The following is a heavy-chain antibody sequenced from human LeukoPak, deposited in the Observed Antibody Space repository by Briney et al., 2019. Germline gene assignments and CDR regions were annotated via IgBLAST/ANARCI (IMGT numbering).Heavy chain of an antibody. V-gene: IGHV4-34*01. CDR3: ARFGFWGSYRPKLGMDV. J-gene: IGHJ6*03. D-gene: IGHD3-16*02. CDR2: INHSGST. CDR1: GFQFSDHY. Sequence: GSLRLSCAASGFQFSDHYIDWVRQPPGKGLEWIGEINHSGSTNYNPSLKSRVTISVDTSKNQFSLKLSSVTAADTAVYYCARFGFWGSYRPKLGMDVWGKGTTVTVSS.